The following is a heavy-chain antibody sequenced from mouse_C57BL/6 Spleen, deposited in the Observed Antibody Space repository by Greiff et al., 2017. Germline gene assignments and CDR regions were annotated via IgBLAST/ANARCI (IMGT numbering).Heavy chain of an antibody. D-gene: IGHD2-3*01. J-gene: IGHJ1*03. CDR2: IDPSDSYT. Sequence: VQLQQPGAELVMPGASVKLSCKASGYTFTSYWMHWVKQRPGQGLEWIGEIDPSDSYTNYNQKFKGKSTLTVDKSSSTAYMQLSSLTSEDSAVYYCARVGGYYESFDVWGTGTTVTVSS. CDR1: GYTFTSYW. CDR3: ARVGGYYESFDV. V-gene: IGHV1-69*01.